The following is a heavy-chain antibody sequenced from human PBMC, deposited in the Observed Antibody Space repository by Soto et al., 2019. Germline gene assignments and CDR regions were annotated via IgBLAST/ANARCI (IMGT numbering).Heavy chain of an antibody. CDR3: AKFGLPYTMDV. CDR1: GFTFSSYW. D-gene: IGHD3-9*01. V-gene: IGHV3-7*03. CDR2: IERAGSET. J-gene: IGHJ6*02. Sequence: EVQLVESGGGLVQPGGSLRLSCEASGFTFSSYWMRWARLTPGKGLEWVANIERAGSETHYVDSVKGRFTNSRDNAKKPLCLHMNSLSAEDMAVYSCAKFGLPYTMDVWGQGTTVTVSS.